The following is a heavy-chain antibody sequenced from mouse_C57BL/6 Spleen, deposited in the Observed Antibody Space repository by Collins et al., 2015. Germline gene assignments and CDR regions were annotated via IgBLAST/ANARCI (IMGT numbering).Heavy chain of an antibody. D-gene: IGHD1-1*01. CDR2: INYSGNT. CDR3: ARNRGPYYDGFDV. V-gene: IGHV3-1*01. Sequence: INYSGNTNYNPSLNSRISITHDTSKNHFFLKLNSVTTEDTATYFCARNRGPYYDGFDVWGTGTTVTVSS. J-gene: IGHJ1*03.